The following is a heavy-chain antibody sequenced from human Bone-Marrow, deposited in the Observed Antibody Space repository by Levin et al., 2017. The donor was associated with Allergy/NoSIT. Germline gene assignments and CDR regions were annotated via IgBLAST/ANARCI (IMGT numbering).Heavy chain of an antibody. J-gene: IGHJ4*02. CDR2: IYYSGST. CDR3: ARCSGGTCYSGVDS. D-gene: IGHD2-15*01. V-gene: IGHV4-30-4*01. CDR1: GDSMSSGDDY. Sequence: SQTLSLTCTVSGDSMSSGDDYWSWIRQPLGKGLEWIGYIYYSGSTYYNPSLKSRVIMSVDTSKNHFSLKLGSATAADTAVYYCARCSGGTCYSGVDSWGQGTLVTVSS.